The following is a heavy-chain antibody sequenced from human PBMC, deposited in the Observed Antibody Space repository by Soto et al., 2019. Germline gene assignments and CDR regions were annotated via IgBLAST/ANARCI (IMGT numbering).Heavy chain of an antibody. CDR1: GGSISSYY. J-gene: IGHJ6*03. CDR2: IYYSGST. V-gene: IGHV4-59*08. D-gene: IGHD5-12*01. Sequence: SETLSLTCTAAGGSISSYYWSWIRQPPGKGLEWIGYIYYSGSTNYNPSLKSRVTISVDTSKNQFSLKLSSVTAADTAVYYCARLSLEDSGYAGYMDVWGKGTTVTVSS. CDR3: ARLSLEDSGYAGYMDV.